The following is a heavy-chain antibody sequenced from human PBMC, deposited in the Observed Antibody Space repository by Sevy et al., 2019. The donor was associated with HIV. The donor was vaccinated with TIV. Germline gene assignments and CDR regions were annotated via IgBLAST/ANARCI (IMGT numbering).Heavy chain of an antibody. D-gene: IGHD2-8*02. CDR2: LLGGGSRT. Sequence: GGSLSLSCPAPGFPFSTLPLTWVRQAPGRGLKGASTLLGGGSRTYCADSVTARFIISRDNSRNTLYLQMNSLRAEDTAIYYCAKRRVQSGLSGGGANYGMDVCGRGTTVTVSS. J-gene: IGHJ6*02. CDR1: GFPFSTLP. CDR3: AKRRVQSGLSGGGANYGMDV. V-gene: IGHV3-23*05.